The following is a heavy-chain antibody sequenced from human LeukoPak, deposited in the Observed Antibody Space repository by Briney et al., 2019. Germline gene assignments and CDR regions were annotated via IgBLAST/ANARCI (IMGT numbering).Heavy chain of an antibody. CDR3: VVVVTAWTGGDVYYYMDV. J-gene: IGHJ6*03. V-gene: IGHV4-39*07. CDR2: IYYSGST. CDR1: GASIRSDTYY. D-gene: IGHD2-21*02. Sequence: SETLSLTCTVSGASIRSDTYYWAWIRQPPGKGLEWIGSIYYSGSTYYNPSLKSRVTISVDTSKNQFSLKLSSVTAADTAVYYCVVVVTAWTGGDVYYYMDVWGKGTTVTVSS.